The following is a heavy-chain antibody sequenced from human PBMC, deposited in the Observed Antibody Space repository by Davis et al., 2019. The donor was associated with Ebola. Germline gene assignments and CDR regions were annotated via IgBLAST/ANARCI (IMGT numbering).Heavy chain of an antibody. V-gene: IGHV4-39*07. CDR2: IYYSGST. CDR3: ARDRRITGTTYYYYGMDV. Sequence: PSETLSLTCTVSGGSISSSSYYWGWIRQPPGKGLEWIGSIYYSGSTYYNPSLKSRVTISVDTSKNQFSLKLSSVTAADTAVYYCARDRRITGTTYYYYGMDVWGQGTTVTVSS. CDR1: GGSISSSSYY. J-gene: IGHJ6*02. D-gene: IGHD1-20*01.